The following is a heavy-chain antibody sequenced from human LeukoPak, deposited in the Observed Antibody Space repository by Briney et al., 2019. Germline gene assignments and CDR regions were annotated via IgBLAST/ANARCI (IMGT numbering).Heavy chain of an antibody. V-gene: IGHV1-69*13. D-gene: IGHD5-24*01. CDR1: GGTFSSYA. J-gene: IGHJ4*02. Sequence: SVKVSCKASGGTFSSYAISWVRQAPGQGLEWMGGIIPIFGTANYAQKFQGRVTITADESTSTAYMELSSLRSEDTAVCYCARDGRDGYNSAWDYWGQGTLVTVSS. CDR2: IIPIFGTA. CDR3: ARDGRDGYNSAWDY.